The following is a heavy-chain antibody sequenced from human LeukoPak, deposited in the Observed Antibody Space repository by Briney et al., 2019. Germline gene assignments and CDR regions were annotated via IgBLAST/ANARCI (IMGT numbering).Heavy chain of an antibody. CDR1: GYSFTSYW. J-gene: IGHJ4*02. V-gene: IGHV5-51*01. CDR2: IYPGDSDT. CDR3: ASTRIGSSSLTDY. Sequence: GESLKISCKGSGYSFTSYWIGWVCQMPGKGLEWMGIIYPGDSDTRYSPSFQGQVTISADKSISTAYLQWSSLKASDTAMYYCASTRIGSSSLTDYWGQGTLVTVSS. D-gene: IGHD6-13*01.